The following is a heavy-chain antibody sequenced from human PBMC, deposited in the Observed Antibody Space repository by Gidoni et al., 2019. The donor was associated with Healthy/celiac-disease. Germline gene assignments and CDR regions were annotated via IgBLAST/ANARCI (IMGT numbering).Heavy chain of an antibody. D-gene: IGHD3-22*01. Sequence: QVQLQESGPGLVKPSQTLSPTRTASGASISSGGYYWSWIRQHPGKGLEWIGYIYYSGSTYYNPSLKSRVTISVDTSKNQFSLKLSSVTAADTAVYYCARAYDSSFDYWGQGTLVTVSS. CDR1: GASISSGGYY. V-gene: IGHV4-31*03. CDR2: IYYSGST. CDR3: ARAYDSSFDY. J-gene: IGHJ4*02.